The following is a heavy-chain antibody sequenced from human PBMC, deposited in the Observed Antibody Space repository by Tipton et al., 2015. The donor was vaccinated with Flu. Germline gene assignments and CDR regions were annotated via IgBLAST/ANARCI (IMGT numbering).Heavy chain of an antibody. D-gene: IGHD4-11*01. CDR3: ARRDYSNYVSEPKNWFDP. CDR1: GFTFSRYA. V-gene: IGHV3-23*01. Sequence: SLRLSCAASGFTFSRYAMTWVRQAPGKGLEWVSVISGSGGSTYYADSVKGRFTISRDNSKNTLYLEMNSLRAEDTAIFYCARRDYSNYVSEPKNWFDPWGQGTLVTVSS. CDR2: ISGSGGST. J-gene: IGHJ5*02.